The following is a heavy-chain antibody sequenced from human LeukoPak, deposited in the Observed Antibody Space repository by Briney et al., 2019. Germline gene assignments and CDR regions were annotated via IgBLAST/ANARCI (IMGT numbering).Heavy chain of an antibody. D-gene: IGHD6-19*01. V-gene: IGHV3-9*01. CDR1: GFTFDDYA. CDR2: ISWNSGSI. J-gene: IGHJ4*02. Sequence: PGGSLRLSCAASGFTFDDYAMHWVRQAPGKGLEWVSGISWNSGSIGYADSVKGRFTISRDNAKNSLYLQMNSLRAEDTALYYCAEDIMARIAVAGTFPDYWGQGTLVTVSS. CDR3: AEDIMARIAVAGTFPDY.